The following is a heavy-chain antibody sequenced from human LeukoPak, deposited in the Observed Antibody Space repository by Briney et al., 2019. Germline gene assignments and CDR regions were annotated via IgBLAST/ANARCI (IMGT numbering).Heavy chain of an antibody. Sequence: PGGSLRLSCAASGFTFSDYYMSWIRQAPGKGLEWVSYISSSGSTIYYADSVKGRFTISRDNSKNTLYLQMNSLRAEDTAVYYCARDYYDSRAQGKASDYWGQGTLVTVSS. V-gene: IGHV3-11*04. CDR2: ISSSGSTI. CDR3: ARDYYDSRAQGKASDY. J-gene: IGHJ4*02. D-gene: IGHD3-22*01. CDR1: GFTFSDYY.